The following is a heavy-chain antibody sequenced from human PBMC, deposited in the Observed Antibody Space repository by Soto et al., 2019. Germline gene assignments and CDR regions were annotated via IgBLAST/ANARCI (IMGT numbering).Heavy chain of an antibody. J-gene: IGHJ4*02. D-gene: IGHD6-19*01. CDR1: GGTFSSYT. Sequence: QVQLVQSGDEVKKPGSSVKVSCKASGGTFSSYTISWVRQAPGQGLEWMGRIIPILGIANYAQKFQGRVTITADKSTSTAYMELSSLRSEDTAVDYCARELGSGWPDYWGQGTLVTVSS. CDR3: ARELGSGWPDY. CDR2: IIPILGIA. V-gene: IGHV1-69*08.